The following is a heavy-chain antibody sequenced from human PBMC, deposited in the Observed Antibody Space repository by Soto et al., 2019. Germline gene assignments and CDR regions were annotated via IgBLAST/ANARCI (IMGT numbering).Heavy chain of an antibody. V-gene: IGHV3-30-3*01. CDR1: GFTFSSYA. CDR3: ARDSSISFDYGDYVVSGWFDP. D-gene: IGHD4-17*01. CDR2: ISYDGSNK. Sequence: GGSLRLSCAASGFTFSSYAMHWVRQAPGKGLEWVAVISYDGSNKYYADSVKGRFTISRDNSKNTLYLQMNSLRAEDTAVYYCARDSSISFDYGDYVVSGWFDPWGQGTLVTVSS. J-gene: IGHJ5*02.